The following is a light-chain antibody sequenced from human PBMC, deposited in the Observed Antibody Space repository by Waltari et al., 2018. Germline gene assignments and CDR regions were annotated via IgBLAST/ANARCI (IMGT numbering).Light chain of an antibody. CDR2: EVK. Sequence: QSALTQPASVSGSPGQSITIPCTGTNRDVGSSVFFPGYQQYPGKAPKLLIYEVKNRPAVVSSRFSGSKSGNTASLTISGLQADDEADYYCSSYRSTSTLYVFGTGTKVTVL. CDR3: SSYRSTSTLYV. CDR1: NRDVGSSVF. J-gene: IGLJ1*01. V-gene: IGLV2-14*01.